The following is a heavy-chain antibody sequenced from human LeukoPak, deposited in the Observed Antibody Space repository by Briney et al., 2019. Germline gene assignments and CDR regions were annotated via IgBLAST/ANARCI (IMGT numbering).Heavy chain of an antibody. CDR1: GFTFSSYA. J-gene: IGHJ4*02. CDR2: ISGSASLT. CDR3: AKKRIAAAGKNDFDY. Sequence: GGSLRLSCVASGFTFSSYAVSWVRQAPGKGLEWVSLISGSASLTYYADSVKGRFSISRDNSKNTVYLQMNSLRVEDTAVYHCAKKRIAAAGKNDFDYWGQGTLVTVSS. V-gene: IGHV3-23*01. D-gene: IGHD6-13*01.